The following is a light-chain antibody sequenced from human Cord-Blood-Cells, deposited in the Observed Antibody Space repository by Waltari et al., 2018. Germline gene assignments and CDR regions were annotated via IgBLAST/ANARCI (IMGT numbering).Light chain of an antibody. CDR2: QDS. CDR3: QAWDSSTDYV. CDR1: NLGDKY. J-gene: IGLJ1*01. V-gene: IGLV3-1*01. Sequence: ELTQPPSVSVSPGQTASITCSGGNLGDKYPCWYQQKPGQSPVLVIYQDSKRPSGIPERFSGSNSGNTATLTISGTQAMDEADYYCQAWDSSTDYVFGTGTKVTVL.